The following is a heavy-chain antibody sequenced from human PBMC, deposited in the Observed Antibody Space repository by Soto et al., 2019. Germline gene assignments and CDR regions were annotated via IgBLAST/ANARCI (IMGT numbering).Heavy chain of an antibody. D-gene: IGHD2-2*01. J-gene: IGHJ6*03. CDR3: ARVNCSSTSCEESGAYYYYMDV. Sequence: GGSLRLSCAASGFTFSDYYMSWIRQAPGKGLEWVSYISSSGSTIYYADSVKGRFTISRDNAKNSLYLQMNSLRAEDTAVYYCARVNCSSTSCEESGAYYYYMDVWGKGTTVTVSS. V-gene: IGHV3-11*01. CDR1: GFTFSDYY. CDR2: ISSSGSTI.